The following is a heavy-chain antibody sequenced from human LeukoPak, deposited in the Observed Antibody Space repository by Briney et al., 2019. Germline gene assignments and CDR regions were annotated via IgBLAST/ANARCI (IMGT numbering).Heavy chain of an antibody. D-gene: IGHD5-24*01. Sequence: SETLSLTCTVSGYSISSSMYYWGWLRQPPGRGLEWIGNILYSGSTYYHPSLKSRVTISVDTSKNQFSLRLSSVTAADTAAYFCARGRAEYLRDGVFDYWGQGALVTVSS. CDR1: GYSISSSMYY. J-gene: IGHJ4*02. V-gene: IGHV4-39*07. CDR3: ARGRAEYLRDGVFDY. CDR2: ILYSGST.